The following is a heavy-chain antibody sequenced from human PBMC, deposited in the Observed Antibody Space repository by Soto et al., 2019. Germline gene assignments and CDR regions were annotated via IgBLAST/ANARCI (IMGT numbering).Heavy chain of an antibody. D-gene: IGHD3-10*01. J-gene: IGHJ5*02. CDR2: IKQDGSEK. V-gene: IGHV3-7*03. Sequence: GGSLRLSCAASGFTFSSYWMSWVRQAPGKGLEWVANIKQDGSEKYYVDSVKGRFTISRDNAKNSLYLQMNSLRAEDTAVYYCARYYGSTWAYNWFDPWGQGTLVTVSS. CDR1: GFTFSSYW. CDR3: ARYYGSTWAYNWFDP.